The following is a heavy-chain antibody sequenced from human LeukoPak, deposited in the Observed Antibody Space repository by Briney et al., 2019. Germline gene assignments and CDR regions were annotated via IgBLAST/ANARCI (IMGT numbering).Heavy chain of an antibody. CDR2: IWYDGSNK. CDR3: AKDRLITIFGGGIDAFDI. V-gene: IGHV3-30*02. D-gene: IGHD3-3*01. CDR1: GFTFSSYG. Sequence: PGGSLRLSCAASGFTFSSYGMHWVRQAPGKGLEWVAVIWYDGSNKYYADSVKGRFTISRDNSKNTLYLQMNSLRAEDTAVYYCAKDRLITIFGGGIDAFDIWGQGTMVTVSS. J-gene: IGHJ3*02.